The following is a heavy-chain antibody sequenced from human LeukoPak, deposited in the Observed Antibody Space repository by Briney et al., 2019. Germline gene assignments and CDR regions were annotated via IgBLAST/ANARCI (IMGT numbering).Heavy chain of an antibody. CDR3: ARQGADYYFDY. J-gene: IGHJ4*02. Sequence: SETLSLTCTVSGGSISSYYWSWIRQHPGKGLEWIGYIYYSGSTYYNPSFKSRVTISVDTSKNQFSLKLSSVTAADTAVYYCARQGADYYFDYWGQGTLVTVSS. CDR1: GGSISSYY. CDR2: IYYSGST. D-gene: IGHD1-26*01. V-gene: IGHV4-59*06.